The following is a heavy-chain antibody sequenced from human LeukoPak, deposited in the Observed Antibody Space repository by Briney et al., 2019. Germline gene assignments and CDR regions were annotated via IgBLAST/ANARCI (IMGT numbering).Heavy chain of an antibody. CDR2: INPSGGST. D-gene: IGHD3-22*01. CDR1: GYTFTSYY. V-gene: IGHV1-46*01. Sequence: ASVKVSCKASGYTFTSYYMHWVRQAPGQGLEWMGIINPSGGSTSYAQKFQGRVTMTRDTSTSTVYMELSSLRSEDTAVYYYARVTFAHYDSSGYYSDAFDIWGQGTMVTVSS. CDR3: ARVTFAHYDSSGYYSDAFDI. J-gene: IGHJ3*02.